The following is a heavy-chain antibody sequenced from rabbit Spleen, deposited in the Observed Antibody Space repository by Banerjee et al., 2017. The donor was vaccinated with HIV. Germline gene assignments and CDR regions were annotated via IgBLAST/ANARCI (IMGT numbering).Heavy chain of an antibody. V-gene: IGHV1S40*01. CDR1: GVSFSFSNY. CDR3: ARDTGSSFSTYGMDL. J-gene: IGHJ6*01. D-gene: IGHD8-1*01. Sequence: VESGGDLVKPGASLTLTCTASGVSFSFSNYMCWVRQAPGKGLEWIGCVDVGGSGFTYFANWAKGRFTISKTSSTTVTLQMTSLTAADTATYFCARDTGSSFSTYGMDLWGQGTLVTVS. CDR2: VDVGGSGFT.